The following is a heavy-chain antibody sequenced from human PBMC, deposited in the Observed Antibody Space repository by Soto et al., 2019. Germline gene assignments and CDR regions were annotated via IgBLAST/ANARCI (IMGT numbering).Heavy chain of an antibody. J-gene: IGHJ4*02. CDR1: GYTFTSYA. CDR3: ARDMGFGLSDY. D-gene: IGHD3-10*01. CDR2: INAGNGNT. V-gene: IGHV1-3*01. Sequence: QVQLVQSGAEVKKPGASVKVSCKASGYTFTSYAMDWVRQAPGQRLEWMGWINAGNGNTKYSQKFQGRVTITRDTAASTAYMELSSLRSEDTAVYYFARDMGFGLSDYWGQGTLVTVSS.